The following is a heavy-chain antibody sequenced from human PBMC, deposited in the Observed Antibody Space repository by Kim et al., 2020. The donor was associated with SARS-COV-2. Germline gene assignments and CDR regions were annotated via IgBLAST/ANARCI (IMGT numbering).Heavy chain of an antibody. J-gene: IGHJ1*01. CDR2: ISSSGSTI. CDR3: ARPKFYGSGSHIGYFQH. CDR1: GFTFSDYY. V-gene: IGHV3-11*01. D-gene: IGHD3-10*01. Sequence: GGSLRLSCAASGFTFSDYYMSWIRQAPGKGLEWVSYISSSGSTIYYADSVKGRFSISRDNAKNSLYLQMNSLRAEDTAVYYCARPKFYGSGSHIGYFQHWGQGTLVTVSS.